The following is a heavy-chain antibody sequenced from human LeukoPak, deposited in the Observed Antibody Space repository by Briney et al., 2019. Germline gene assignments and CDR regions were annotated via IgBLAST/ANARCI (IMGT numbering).Heavy chain of an antibody. D-gene: IGHD3-3*01. CDR2: ISGSGGST. V-gene: IGHV3-23*01. Sequence: QPGESLRLSCAASGFTFSSYAMSWVRQAPGKGLEWVSAISGSGGSTYYADSVKGRFTISRDNSKNTLYLQMNSLRAEDTAVYYCAKDLTIFGVTRGASWGQGTLVTVSS. J-gene: IGHJ5*02. CDR1: GFTFSSYA. CDR3: AKDLTIFGVTRGAS.